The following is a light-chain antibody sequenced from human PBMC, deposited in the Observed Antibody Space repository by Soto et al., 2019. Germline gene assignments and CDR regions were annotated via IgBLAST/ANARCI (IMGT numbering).Light chain of an antibody. CDR3: QQNYSLPIT. CDR2: AAS. V-gene: IGKV1-39*01. CDR1: QSISTY. J-gene: IGKJ5*01. Sequence: DIQMTQSPSSLSAYVGDRVTITCRASQSISTYLNWYQQKPGKAPDLLIYAASSLQSGIPSRFGGRGSGTDFTLPITGLQPEDFATYYCQQNYSLPITFGQGTRLEI.